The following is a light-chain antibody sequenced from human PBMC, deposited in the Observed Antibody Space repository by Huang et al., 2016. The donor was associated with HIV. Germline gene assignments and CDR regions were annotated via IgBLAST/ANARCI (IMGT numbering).Light chain of an antibody. Sequence: DIQMTQSPSSLSTSVGDRLTITCRASQSISTHLNWYQQGPGQAPKLLIYAASSLQSGVQSRFSGSGSGTDFTLTISSLQPEDFATYYCQQTYSTLGTFGQGTKVEIK. CDR3: QQTYSTLGT. V-gene: IGKV1-39*01. CDR2: AAS. J-gene: IGKJ1*01. CDR1: QSISTH.